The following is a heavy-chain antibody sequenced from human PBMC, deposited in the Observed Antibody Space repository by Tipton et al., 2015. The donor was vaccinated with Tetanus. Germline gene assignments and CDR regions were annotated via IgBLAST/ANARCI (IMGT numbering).Heavy chain of an antibody. Sequence: SLRLSCAASGFTFSSYCMSWVRQAPGKGLEWVSNINQDGSQKDYVDSVKGRFTISRDNAENSLYLQMNSLGAEDTGVYYCARGRGYDSPSQLDMDVWGNGPPVTFSS. CDR3: ARGRGYDSPSQLDMDV. CDR2: INQDGSQK. V-gene: IGHV3-7*04. D-gene: IGHD5-12*01. CDR1: GFTFSSYC. J-gene: IGHJ6*03.